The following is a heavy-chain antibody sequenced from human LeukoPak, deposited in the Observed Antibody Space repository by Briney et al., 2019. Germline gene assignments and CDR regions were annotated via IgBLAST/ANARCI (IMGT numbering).Heavy chain of an antibody. CDR1: GFTFSSYA. D-gene: IGHD6-13*01. CDR2: ISGSGGST. V-gene: IGHV3-23*01. J-gene: IGHJ5*02. CDR3: AKDSSSWYYRDWFDP. Sequence: GGSLRLSCAASGFTFSSYAMRWVRQAPGKGLEWVSAISGSGGSTYYADSVKGRFTISRDNSKNTLYLQMNSLRAEDTAVYYCAKDSSSWYYRDWFDPWGQGTLVTVSS.